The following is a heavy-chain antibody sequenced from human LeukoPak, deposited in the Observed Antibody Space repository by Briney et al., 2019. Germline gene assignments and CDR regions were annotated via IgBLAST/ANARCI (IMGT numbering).Heavy chain of an antibody. V-gene: IGHV6-1*01. Sequence: PSQTLSLTCAISGDSVSSNSAAWNWIRQSPSRGLEWLGRTHYRSKWYNDYAVSVKSRITINPDTSKNQFSLQLNSVTPEDTAVYYCARDRLNYDILTGYYVGGDAFDIWGQGTMVTVSS. CDR1: GDSVSSNSAA. CDR3: ARDRLNYDILTGYYVGGDAFDI. J-gene: IGHJ3*02. D-gene: IGHD3-9*01. CDR2: THYRSKWYN.